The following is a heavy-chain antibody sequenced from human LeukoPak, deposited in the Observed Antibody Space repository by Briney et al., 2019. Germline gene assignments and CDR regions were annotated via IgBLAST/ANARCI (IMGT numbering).Heavy chain of an antibody. V-gene: IGHV4-30-2*01. J-gene: IGHJ4*02. Sequence: PSETLSLTCAVSGGSISSGGYSWSWLRQPPGKGLEWVGYIYHSENTYYNPSLKSRVTISIDRSKNQFSLKLSSVTAADTAVYYCAGGGVATRYWGQGTLVTVSS. CDR3: AGGGVATRY. D-gene: IGHD3-16*01. CDR2: IYHSENT. CDR1: GGSISSGGYS.